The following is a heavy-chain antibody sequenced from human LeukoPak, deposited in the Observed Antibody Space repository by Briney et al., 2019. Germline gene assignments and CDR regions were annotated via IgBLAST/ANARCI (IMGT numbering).Heavy chain of an antibody. CDR2: INPNSGGT. V-gene: IGHV1-2*02. J-gene: IGHJ4*02. CDR1: GYPFSNYD. Sequence: ASVKVSCKTSGYPFSNYDINWVRQAPGQGLEWMGWINPNSGGTNYAQKFQGRVTMTRDTSISTAYMELSRLRSDDTAVYYCARAYFDYWGQGTLVTVSS. CDR3: ARAYFDY.